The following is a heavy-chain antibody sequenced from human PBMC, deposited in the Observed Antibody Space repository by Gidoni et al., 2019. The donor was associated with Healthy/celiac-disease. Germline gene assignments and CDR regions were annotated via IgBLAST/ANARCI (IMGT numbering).Heavy chain of an antibody. J-gene: IGHJ3*02. CDR2: IKIKTDGGTT. V-gene: IGHV3-15*07. Sequence: EVQLVESGGGLVKPGGSLRLSCAASGFTFSNAWMNWVRQAPGKGLEWVGRIKIKTDGGTTDYAAPVKGRFTISRDDSKNTLYLQMNSLKTEDTAVYYCTTDTLLWGSLAFDIWGQGTMVTVSS. CDR3: TTDTLLWGSLAFDI. D-gene: IGHD2-21*01. CDR1: GFTFSNAW.